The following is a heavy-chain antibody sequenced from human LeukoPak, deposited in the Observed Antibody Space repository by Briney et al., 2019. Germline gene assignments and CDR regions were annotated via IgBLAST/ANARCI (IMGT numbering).Heavy chain of an antibody. D-gene: IGHD5-24*01. CDR3: ARGSSRWLPYYMDV. CDR1: GGSISSGGYS. V-gene: IGHV4-30-4*07. J-gene: IGHJ6*03. CDR2: MFYSGST. Sequence: SQTLSLTCAVSGGSISSGGYSWSWIRQPPGKGLEWIGHMFYSGSTSYNPSLKSRVTISIDTSKKQFSLKLSSVTAADTAVYYCARGSSRWLPYYMDVWGKGTTVTVSS.